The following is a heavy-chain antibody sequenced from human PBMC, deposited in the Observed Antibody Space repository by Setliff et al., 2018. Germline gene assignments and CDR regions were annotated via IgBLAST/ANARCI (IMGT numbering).Heavy chain of an antibody. D-gene: IGHD3-22*01. J-gene: IGHJ4*02. Sequence: SVKVSCKASGGTFSSYAISWVRQAPGQGLEWMGGIIPIFGTANYAQKFQGRVTITTDESTSTAYMELSSLRPEDTAVYYCARGNYYDSSGYSVDYWGQGTLVTVSS. V-gene: IGHV1-69*05. CDR2: IIPIFGTA. CDR3: ARGNYYDSSGYSVDY. CDR1: GGTFSSYA.